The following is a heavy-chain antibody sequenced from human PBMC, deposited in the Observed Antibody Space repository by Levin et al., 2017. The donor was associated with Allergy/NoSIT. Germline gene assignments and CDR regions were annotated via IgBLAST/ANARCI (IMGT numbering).Heavy chain of an antibody. J-gene: IGHJ6*02. CDR1: GFTFTSFW. Sequence: HPGGSLRLSCAASGFTFTSFWMTWVRQAPGKGLEWVANIERDGSETYYVASVKGRFTISRDNAKNSVFLQMNSLRVDDTAVYFCAREEGWGYHYGMDVWGQGTTVTVSS. CDR2: IERDGSET. V-gene: IGHV3-7*01. D-gene: IGHD3-16*02. CDR3: AREEGWGYHYGMDV.